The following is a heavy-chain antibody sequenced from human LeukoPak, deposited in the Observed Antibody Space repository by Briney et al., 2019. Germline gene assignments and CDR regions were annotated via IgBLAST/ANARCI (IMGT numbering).Heavy chain of an antibody. CDR2: INTSGGGT. CDR1: GFTFSSFA. Sequence: AGGSLRLSCAASGFTFSSFAMSWVRQAPGKGLEWVSVINTSGGGTYYTESVQGRFTISRDNTKDTLYLQMNSLRVEDTAVYYCARNWRPDTWGQGTLVTVSS. J-gene: IGHJ5*02. D-gene: IGHD3-3*01. V-gene: IGHV3-23*01. CDR3: ARNWRPDT.